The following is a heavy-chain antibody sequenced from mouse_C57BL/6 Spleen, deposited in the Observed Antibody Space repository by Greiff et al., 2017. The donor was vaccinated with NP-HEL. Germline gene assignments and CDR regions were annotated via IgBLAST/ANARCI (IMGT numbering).Heavy chain of an antibody. CDR1: GYAFSSSW. CDR3: ASYGYDEGYFDV. D-gene: IGHD2-2*01. J-gene: IGHJ1*03. V-gene: IGHV1-82*01. Sequence: VQLQQSGPELVKPGASVKISCKASGYAFSSSWMNWVKQRPGKGLEWIGRIYPGDGDTNYNGKFKGKATLTADKSSSTAYMQLSSLTSEDSAVYFCASYGYDEGYFDVWGTGTTVTVSS. CDR2: IYPGDGDT.